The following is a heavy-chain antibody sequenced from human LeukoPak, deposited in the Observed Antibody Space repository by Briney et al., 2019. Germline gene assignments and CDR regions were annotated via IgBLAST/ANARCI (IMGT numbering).Heavy chain of an antibody. V-gene: IGHV4-39*07. J-gene: IGHJ4*02. CDR1: GGSISSSSYY. Sequence: PSETLSLTCTVSGGSISSSSYYWGWIRQSPGKGLEWIGEINLGGSTTYNPSLKSRVTITIDTSKREVCLKLTSVTAADTAVYYCAERGSGWYFHNWGQGTLVTVSS. CDR3: AERGSGWYFHN. CDR2: INLGGST. D-gene: IGHD6-19*01.